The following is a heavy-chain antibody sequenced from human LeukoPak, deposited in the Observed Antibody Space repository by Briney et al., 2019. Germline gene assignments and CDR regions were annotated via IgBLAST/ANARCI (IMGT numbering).Heavy chain of an antibody. Sequence: PSETLSLTCAVYGGSFSGYYWSWIRQPPGKGLEWIGEINHSGSTNYNPSLKSRVTISVDTSKNHFSLKLTSVTAADTAVYYCARSYTSSWYVDYWGQGTLVTVSS. J-gene: IGHJ4*02. V-gene: IGHV4-34*01. CDR3: ARSYTSSWYVDY. CDR2: INHSGST. CDR1: GGSFSGYY. D-gene: IGHD6-13*01.